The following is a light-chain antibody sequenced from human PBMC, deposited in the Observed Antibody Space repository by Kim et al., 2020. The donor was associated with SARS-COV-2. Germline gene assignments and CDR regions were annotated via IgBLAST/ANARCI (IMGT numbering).Light chain of an antibody. CDR3: QQSYKTPRT. CDR1: ESITKY. Sequence: GDRVIISCRASESITKYLNWYQQKPGRAPNLLIYTASSLQSGVPSRFSGSGSGTDFTLTISSLQPEDFATYYCQQSYKTPRTFGQGTKV. CDR2: TAS. J-gene: IGKJ1*01. V-gene: IGKV1-39*01.